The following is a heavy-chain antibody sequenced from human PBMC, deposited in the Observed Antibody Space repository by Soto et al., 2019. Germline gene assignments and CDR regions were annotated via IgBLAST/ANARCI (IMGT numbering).Heavy chain of an antibody. J-gene: IGHJ4*02. Sequence: ASVKVSCKVSGYTLTELSMHWVRQAPGKGLEWMGGFDPEDGETIYVQKFQGRFTMTEDTSTNPAYMELSSQRSEDKAVYYCATGPFYDIFTDYWGQGTLVTVSS. V-gene: IGHV1-24*01. D-gene: IGHD3-9*01. CDR1: GYTLTELS. CDR3: ATGPFYDIFTDY. CDR2: FDPEDGET.